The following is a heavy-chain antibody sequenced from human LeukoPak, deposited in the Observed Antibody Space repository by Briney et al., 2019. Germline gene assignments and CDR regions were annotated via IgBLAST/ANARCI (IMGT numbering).Heavy chain of an antibody. Sequence: KPSETLSLTCTVSGGSISSFYWSWIRQPPGKGLEWIGYIYYSGSTNYNPSLKSRVTISVDTSKNQFSLKLSSVTAADTAVYYCARHDRIISMIVGERAFDIWGQGTMVTVSS. CDR3: ARHDRIISMIVGERAFDI. D-gene: IGHD3-22*01. CDR2: IYYSGST. CDR1: GGSISSFY. J-gene: IGHJ3*02. V-gene: IGHV4-59*08.